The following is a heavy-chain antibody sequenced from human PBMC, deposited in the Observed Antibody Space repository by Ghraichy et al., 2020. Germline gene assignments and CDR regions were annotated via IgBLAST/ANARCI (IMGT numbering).Heavy chain of an antibody. V-gene: IGHV3-48*02. Sequence: GGSLRLSCAASGFYFSVFTMTWVRQAPGKGLEWVSYMTGNGDTIYYADSVRGRFTISRDNAKNSLYLQMNSLRDEDTAVYYCARDPLRGKDAFDLWGQGTLVTVSS. CDR3: ARDPLRGKDAFDL. J-gene: IGHJ3*01. CDR2: MTGNGDTI. CDR1: GFYFSVFT. D-gene: IGHD3-16*01.